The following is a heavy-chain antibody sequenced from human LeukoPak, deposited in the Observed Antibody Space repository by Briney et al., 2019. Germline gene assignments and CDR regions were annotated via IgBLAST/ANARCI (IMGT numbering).Heavy chain of an antibody. J-gene: IGHJ5*02. CDR1: GYSFTSYW. V-gene: IGHV5-51*01. CDR2: IYPGDSDT. D-gene: IGHD6-13*01. CDR3: ARHGRSWNNWFDP. Sequence: GESLKISCKGSGYSFTSYWIGWVRQMPGKGLEWMGIIYPGDSDTSYSPSFQGQVTISADKSISTAYLQWSSLKASDTAMYYCARHGRSWNNWFDPWGQGTLVTVSS.